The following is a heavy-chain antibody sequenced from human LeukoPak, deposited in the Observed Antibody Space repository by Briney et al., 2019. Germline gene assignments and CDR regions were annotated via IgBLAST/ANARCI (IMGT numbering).Heavy chain of an antibody. CDR2: IKQDGSEK. Sequence: PGGSLRLSCAASGFTFSSYAMSWVRQAPGKGLEWVANIKQDGSEKYYVDSVKGRFTISRDNAKNSLYLQMNSLRAEDTAVYYCARDTTIFGVVPLYYMDVWGKGTTVTVSS. CDR1: GFTFSSYA. CDR3: ARDTTIFGVVPLYYMDV. V-gene: IGHV3-7*01. D-gene: IGHD3-3*01. J-gene: IGHJ6*03.